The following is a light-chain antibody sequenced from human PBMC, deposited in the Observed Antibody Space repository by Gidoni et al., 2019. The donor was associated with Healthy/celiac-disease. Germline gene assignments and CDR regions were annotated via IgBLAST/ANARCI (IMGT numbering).Light chain of an antibody. CDR1: QSISSY. J-gene: IGKJ1*01. V-gene: IGKV1-39*01. Sequence: DIQMTQSPSSLAASAGDRVTIPCRASQSISSYFNWYQQTPGKAPKLLIYAASSLQSGVPSRFSGSGSGTDFTLTISSLQPEDFATYYCQQSYSTPWTFGQGTKVEIK. CDR2: AAS. CDR3: QQSYSTPWT.